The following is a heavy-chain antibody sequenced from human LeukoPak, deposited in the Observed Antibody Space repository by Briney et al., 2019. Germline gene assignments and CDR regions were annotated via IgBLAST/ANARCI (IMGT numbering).Heavy chain of an antibody. CDR2: TYYRSKWYN. V-gene: IGHV6-1*01. D-gene: IGHD6-19*01. J-gene: IGHJ4*02. CDR1: GDSVPINSAA. CDR3: ARVGEQWLVFFDY. Sequence: SPTLSLTFAISGDSVPINSAAWNWIRQSPSRGLEWLGRTYYRSKWYNDYAVSVKSRITINPDTSKNQFSLQLNSVTPEDTAVYYCARVGEQWLVFFDYWGQGTLVTVSS.